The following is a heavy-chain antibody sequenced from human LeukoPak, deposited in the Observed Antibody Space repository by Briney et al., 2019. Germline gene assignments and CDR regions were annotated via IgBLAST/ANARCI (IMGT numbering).Heavy chain of an antibody. D-gene: IGHD3-10*01. J-gene: IGHJ4*02. V-gene: IGHV4-59*01. CDR3: ARESSVTGGVDY. CDR2: IYYSGST. Sequence: SETLSLTCTVAGGTISIYCCSCILHPPGNALDFIGYIYYSGSTNYNPSLKSRVTISVDTSKNQFSLKLSSVTAADTAVYYCARESSVTGGVDYWGQGTLVTVSS. CDR1: GGTISIYC.